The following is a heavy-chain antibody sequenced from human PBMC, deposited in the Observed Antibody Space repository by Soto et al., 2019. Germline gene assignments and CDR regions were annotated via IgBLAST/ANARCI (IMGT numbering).Heavy chain of an antibody. CDR1: GFTFSSYS. V-gene: IGHV3-21*01. CDR2: ISSSSSYI. CDR3: ARDWGDYSNYGGPPGPTNYYYGMDV. Sequence: PGGSLRLSCAASGFTFSSYSMNWVRQAPGKGLEWVSSISSSSSYIYYADSVKGRFTISRDNAKNSLYLQMNSLRAEDTAVYYCARDWGDYSNYGGPPGPTNYYYGMDVWGQGTTVTVSS. D-gene: IGHD4-4*01. J-gene: IGHJ6*02.